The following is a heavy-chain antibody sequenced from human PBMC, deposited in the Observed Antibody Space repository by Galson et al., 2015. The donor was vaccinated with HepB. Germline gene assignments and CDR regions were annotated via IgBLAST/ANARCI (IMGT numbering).Heavy chain of an antibody. Sequence: SVKVSCKASGYTFTSYYMHWVRQAPGQGLEWMGIINPSGGSTSYAQKFQGRVTMTRDTSTSTVYMELSSLRSEDTAVYYCARVGKIAVAGGWFDPWGQGTLVTVSS. V-gene: IGHV1-46*03. D-gene: IGHD6-19*01. CDR3: ARVGKIAVAGGWFDP. CDR2: INPSGGST. CDR1: GYTFTSYY. J-gene: IGHJ5*02.